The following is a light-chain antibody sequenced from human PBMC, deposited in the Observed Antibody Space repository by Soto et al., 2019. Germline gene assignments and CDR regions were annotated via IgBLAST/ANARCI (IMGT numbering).Light chain of an antibody. CDR1: QSISSW. Sequence: GDRVTITCRASQSISSWLAWYQQEPGKAPKLLIYDASSLESGVPSRFSGSGSGTEFTLTISSLQPDDFATYYCQQYNSYLFTFGPGTKVDIK. CDR2: DAS. CDR3: QQYNSYLFT. V-gene: IGKV1-5*01. J-gene: IGKJ3*01.